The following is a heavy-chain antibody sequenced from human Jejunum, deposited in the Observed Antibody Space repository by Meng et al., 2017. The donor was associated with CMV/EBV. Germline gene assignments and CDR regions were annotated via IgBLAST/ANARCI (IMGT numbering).Heavy chain of an antibody. J-gene: IGHJ4*02. CDR1: GFAFNVNW. Sequence: CTASGFAFNVNWMYWVRQVPGKGLVWVSRINYDETSTSYADSVKGRFTISRDNAKNTLYLRMNSLRPEDTAVYYCARDLDGSGSYWGQGTLVTVSS. D-gene: IGHD3-10*01. CDR2: INYDETST. V-gene: IGHV3-74*01. CDR3: ARDLDGSGSY.